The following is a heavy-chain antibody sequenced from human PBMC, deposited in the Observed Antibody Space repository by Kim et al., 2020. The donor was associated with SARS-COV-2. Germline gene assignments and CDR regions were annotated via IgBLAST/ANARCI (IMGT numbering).Heavy chain of an antibody. CDR3: ARKYGNYPRFDC. V-gene: IGHV1-3*01. Sequence: YSRKFQGRVTITRDSSASTPYMELSSLRSEDTGVYYCARKYGNYPRFDCWGQGTLVTVSS. J-gene: IGHJ4*02. D-gene: IGHD4-17*01.